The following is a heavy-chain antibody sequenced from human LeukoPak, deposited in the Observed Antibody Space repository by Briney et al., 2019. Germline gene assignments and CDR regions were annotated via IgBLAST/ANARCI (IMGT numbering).Heavy chain of an antibody. CDR3: AAVEMATIYAFDI. D-gene: IGHD5-12*01. Sequence: PSETLSLTCTVSGGSISGYYWSWIRQPPGKGLEWIGYIYYSGSTNYNPSLKSRVTISVDTSKNQFSLKLSSVTAADTAVYYCAAVEMATIYAFDIWGQGTMVTVSS. V-gene: IGHV4-59*08. CDR1: GGSISGYY. CDR2: IYYSGST. J-gene: IGHJ3*02.